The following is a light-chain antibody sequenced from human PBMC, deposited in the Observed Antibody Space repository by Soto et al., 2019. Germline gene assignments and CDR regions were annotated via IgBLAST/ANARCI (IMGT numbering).Light chain of an antibody. CDR3: ISYTSSSTWV. CDR1: SSNIGENT. V-gene: IGLV1-44*01. Sequence: QSVLTQPPSSSGAPGQRVTISCSGSSSNIGENTVNWYQHLPGTAPKVLINRDDQRPSGVPDRFSGSKSGTSASLAISGLQAEDESDYYCISYTSSSTWVFGGGTKLTVL. J-gene: IGLJ3*02. CDR2: RDD.